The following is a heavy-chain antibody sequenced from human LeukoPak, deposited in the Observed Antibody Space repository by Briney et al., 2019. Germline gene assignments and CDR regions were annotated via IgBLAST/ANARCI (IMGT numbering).Heavy chain of an antibody. D-gene: IGHD5-12*01. V-gene: IGHV3-74*03. Sequence: RAGGSLRLSCAASGFTFSSYWLHWVRQAPGKGLVWVSRINSDGSSITYADSVKGRFTISRDNAKNTLYLQMNSLRVEDTAVYYCAREGRVSGYDFDCWGQGTLSPSPQ. CDR1: GFTFSSYW. J-gene: IGHJ4*02. CDR3: AREGRVSGYDFDC. CDR2: INSDGSSI.